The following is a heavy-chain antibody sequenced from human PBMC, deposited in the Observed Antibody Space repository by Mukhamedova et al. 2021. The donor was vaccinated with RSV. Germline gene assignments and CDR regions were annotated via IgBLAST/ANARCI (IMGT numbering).Heavy chain of an antibody. Sequence: SVKGRFTFSRDNSKNTLYLQMNSLRPDDTAIYYCVKSGLDYNWLDPWGQGTLVTVSS. J-gene: IGHJ5*02. D-gene: IGHD3/OR15-3a*01. CDR3: VKSGLDYNWLDP. V-gene: IGHV3-23*01.